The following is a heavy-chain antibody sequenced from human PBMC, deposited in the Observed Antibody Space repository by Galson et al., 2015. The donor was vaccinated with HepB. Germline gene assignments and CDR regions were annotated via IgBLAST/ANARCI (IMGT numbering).Heavy chain of an antibody. CDR2: IKSKTDGGTT. CDR3: TTDRAVATIYYYYYGMDV. J-gene: IGHJ6*02. CDR1: GFTFSNAW. D-gene: IGHD5-12*01. V-gene: IGHV3-15*01. Sequence: SLRLSCAASGFTFSNAWMSWVRQAPGKGLEWVGRIKSKTDGGTTDYAAPVKGRFTISRDDSKNTLYLQMNSLKTEDTAVYYCTTDRAVATIYYYYYGMDVWGQGTTVTVSS.